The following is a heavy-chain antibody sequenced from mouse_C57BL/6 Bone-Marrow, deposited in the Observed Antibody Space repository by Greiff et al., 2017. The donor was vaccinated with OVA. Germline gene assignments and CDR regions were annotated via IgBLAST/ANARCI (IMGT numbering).Heavy chain of an antibody. J-gene: IGHJ4*01. CDR3: ARCWEDAMDY. CDR2: IYPRSGNT. V-gene: IGHV1-81*01. CDR1: GYTFTSYG. Sequence: VKLVESGAELARPGASVKLSCKASGYTFTSYGISWVKQRTGQGLEWIGEIYPRSGNTYYNEKLQGKATLTADKSSSTAYMELRSLTSEDSAVDFCARCWEDAMDYWGQGTSVTVSS. D-gene: IGHD4-1*01.